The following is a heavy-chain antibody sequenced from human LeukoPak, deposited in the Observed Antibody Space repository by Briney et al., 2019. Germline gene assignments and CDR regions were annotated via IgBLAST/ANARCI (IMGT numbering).Heavy chain of an antibody. Sequence: GGSLRLSCAASGFTFSSYAMHWGRQAPGKGLEWVAVISYDGSNKYYADSVKGRFTISRDNSKNTLYLQMNSLRAEDTAVYYCARGAVAGNFDLWGRGTLVTVSS. D-gene: IGHD6-19*01. CDR2: ISYDGSNK. J-gene: IGHJ2*01. V-gene: IGHV3-30-3*01. CDR3: ARGAVAGNFDL. CDR1: GFTFSSYA.